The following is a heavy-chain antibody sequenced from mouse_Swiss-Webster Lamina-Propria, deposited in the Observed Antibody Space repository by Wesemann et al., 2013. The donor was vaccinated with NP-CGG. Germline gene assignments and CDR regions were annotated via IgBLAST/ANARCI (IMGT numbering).Heavy chain of an antibody. CDR3: TSYYGHGFAY. CDR2: IYPGNSDT. D-gene: IGHD1-1*01. CDR1: GYTFTSYW. V-gene: IGHV1-5*01. Sequence: EVQLQQSGTVLARPGASVKMSCKASGYTFTSYWMHWVKQRPGQGLEWIGAIYPGNSDTSYNQKFKGKAKLTAVTSTSTAYMELSSLTNEDSAVYYCTSYYGHGFAYWGQGTLVTVSA. J-gene: IGHJ3*01.